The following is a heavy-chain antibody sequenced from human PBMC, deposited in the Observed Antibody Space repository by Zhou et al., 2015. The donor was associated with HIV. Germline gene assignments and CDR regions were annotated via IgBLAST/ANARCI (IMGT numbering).Heavy chain of an antibody. Sequence: QVQLVQSGAEVKKPGSSVKVSCKASGGTFSSYAISWVRQAPGQGLEWMGGIIPIFGTANYAQKFQGRVTITADESTSTAYMELSSLRSEDTAVYYCARDILGDGYPQFDSPRESGYFDYWGQGTLVTVSS. J-gene: IGHJ4*02. CDR2: IIPIFGTA. D-gene: IGHD5-24*01. CDR3: ARDILGDGYPQFDSPRESGYFDY. CDR1: GGTFSSYA. V-gene: IGHV1-69*12.